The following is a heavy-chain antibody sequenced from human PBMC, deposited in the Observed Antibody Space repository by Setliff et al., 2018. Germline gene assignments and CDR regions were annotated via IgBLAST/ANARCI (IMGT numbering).Heavy chain of an antibody. CDR1: GYRFIVYY. Sequence: ASVKVSCKGSGYRFIVYYIHWVRQTPGKGLEWMGRVDPKDGQAIYAKKFQGRFTITADTSIDAAYMELSSLTSEDTAVYYCATDLAIRGVQFDYWGRGTLVTVSS. V-gene: IGHV1-69-2*01. J-gene: IGHJ4*02. CDR2: VDPKDGQA. D-gene: IGHD3-10*01. CDR3: ATDLAIRGVQFDY.